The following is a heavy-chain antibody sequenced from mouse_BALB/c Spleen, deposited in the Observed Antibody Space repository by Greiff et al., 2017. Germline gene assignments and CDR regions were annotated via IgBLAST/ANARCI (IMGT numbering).Heavy chain of an antibody. CDR1: GFTFSSLG. D-gene: IGHD4-1*01. J-gene: IGHJ4*01. V-gene: IGHV5-17*02. CDR2: ISSGSSTI. Sequence: EVKLMASGGGLVQPGGSRKLSCAASGFTFSSLGMHWVRQAPEKGLEWVAYISSGSSTIYYADTVKGRFTISRDNPKNTLFLQMTSLRSEDTAMYYCASELGRGTMDYWGQGTSVTVSS. CDR3: ASELGRGTMDY.